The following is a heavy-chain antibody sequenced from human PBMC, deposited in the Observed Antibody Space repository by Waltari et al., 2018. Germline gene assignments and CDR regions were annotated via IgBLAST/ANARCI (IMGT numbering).Heavy chain of an antibody. J-gene: IGHJ1*01. D-gene: IGHD6-13*01. CDR2: IYYSGST. CDR1: GGSISSSSYY. CDR3: ARAGIAAAAEYFQH. Sequence: QLQLQESGPGLVKPSETLSLTCTVSGGSISSSSYYWGWIRQPPGKGLEWIGSIYYSGSTYYNPSLKSRVTISVDTSKNQFSLKLSSVTAADTAVYYCARAGIAAAAEYFQHWGQGTLVTVSS. V-gene: IGHV4-39*07.